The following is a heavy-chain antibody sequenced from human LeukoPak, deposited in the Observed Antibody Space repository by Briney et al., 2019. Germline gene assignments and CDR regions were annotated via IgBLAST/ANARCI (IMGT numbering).Heavy chain of an antibody. CDR2: INHSGST. Sequence: SETLSLTCAVYGGSFSGYYWSWIRQPPGKGLEWIGEINHSGSTNYNPSLKSRVTISVDTSKNQFSLKLSFVTAADTAVYYCARAHAKYYGSGSPINWFDPWGQGTLVTVSS. CDR3: ARAHAKYYGSGSPINWFDP. CDR1: GGSFSGYY. V-gene: IGHV4-34*01. J-gene: IGHJ5*02. D-gene: IGHD3-10*01.